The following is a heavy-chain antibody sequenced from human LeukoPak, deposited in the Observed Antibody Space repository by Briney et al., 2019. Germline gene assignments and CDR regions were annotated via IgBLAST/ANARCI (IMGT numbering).Heavy chain of an antibody. CDR2: IYYSGST. J-gene: IGHJ4*02. Sequence: ASETLSLTCTVSGGSISSYYWSWIRQPPGKGLEGIGYIYYSGSTNYNPSLKSRVTISVDTSKKQFSLKLSSVTDANTAVYYCARLSGLTTFDYWGQGTLVTVSS. CDR1: GGSISSYY. CDR3: ARLSGLTTFDY. D-gene: IGHD3-10*02. V-gene: IGHV4-59*08.